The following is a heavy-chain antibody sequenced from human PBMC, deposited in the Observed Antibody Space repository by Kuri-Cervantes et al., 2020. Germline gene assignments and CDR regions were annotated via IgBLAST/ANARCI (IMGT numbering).Heavy chain of an antibody. CDR3: ARGVWQQPALGALDI. CDR2: IYYSGST. CDR1: GGSINTYY. V-gene: IGHV4-59*01. Sequence: GSLRLSCTVPGGSINTYYWTWIRQPPGKGLERIGYIYYSGSTNYNPSLKSRVTISLDTSKNQFSLKSSSVIAADTAIYYCARGVWQQPALGALDIWGQGTMVTVSS. D-gene: IGHD6-13*01. J-gene: IGHJ3*02.